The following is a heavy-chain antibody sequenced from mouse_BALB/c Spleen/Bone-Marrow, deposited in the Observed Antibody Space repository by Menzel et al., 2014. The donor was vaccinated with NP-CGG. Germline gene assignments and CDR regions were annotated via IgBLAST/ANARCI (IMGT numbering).Heavy chain of an antibody. Sequence: VQLVESGSVLVRPGASVKLSCKASGYTFTSSWMHWAKQRPGQGLEWIGEIHPNSGNTNYNEKFKGKATLTVDTSSSTACVDLSSLTAEDSAVYNCARHHRYVYYFGYWGQGTPLTVSS. CDR3: ARHHRYVYYFGY. CDR2: IHPNSGNT. CDR1: GYTFTSSW. J-gene: IGHJ2*01. D-gene: IGHD2-14*01. V-gene: IGHV1S130*01.